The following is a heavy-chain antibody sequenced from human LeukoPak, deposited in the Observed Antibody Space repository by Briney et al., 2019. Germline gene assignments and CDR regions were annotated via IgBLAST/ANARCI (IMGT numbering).Heavy chain of an antibody. J-gene: IGHJ6*03. CDR1: GGTFNSYA. Sequence: ASVKVSCKASGGTFNSYAISWVRQAPGQGLEWMGGIMPLFGTANYAQEFQGRVTFTTDESASTAYMEVSSLRSEDKAVYYCASGSLGDGYGVGDYYQYMDVWGKGTTVTVSS. CDR3: ASGSLGDGYGVGDYYQYMDV. CDR2: IMPLFGTA. V-gene: IGHV1-69*05. D-gene: IGHD5-24*01.